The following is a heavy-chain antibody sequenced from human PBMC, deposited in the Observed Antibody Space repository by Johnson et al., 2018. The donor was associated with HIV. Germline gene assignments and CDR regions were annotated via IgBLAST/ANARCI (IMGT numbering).Heavy chain of an antibody. CDR3: ATAYCNGGSCYSHLDAFDI. D-gene: IGHD2-15*01. V-gene: IGHV3-9*01. CDR2: ISWNSGSI. Sequence: VQLVESGGGLVQPGRSLRLSCAASGFTFDDYAMHWVRQAPGKGLEWVSGISWNSGSIGYADSVKGRFTISRDNAKNTVYVQMSSLRAEDTAVYHCATAYCNGGSCYSHLDAFDIWGRGTMVTVSS. J-gene: IGHJ3*02. CDR1: GFTFDDYA.